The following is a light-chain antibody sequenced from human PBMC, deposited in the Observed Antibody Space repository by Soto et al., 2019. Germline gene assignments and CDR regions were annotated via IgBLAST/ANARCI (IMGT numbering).Light chain of an antibody. V-gene: IGKV1-5*03. Sequence: DIQMTQSPSTLSASVGDRVTITCRASQSISSWLAWYQQKPGKAPNLLIYKASSLESRVPSRFSGSGSGIEFTLTISSLQPDDFATDYCQQDNSYPLTFGGGTKVEIK. CDR3: QQDNSYPLT. CDR1: QSISSW. J-gene: IGKJ4*01. CDR2: KAS.